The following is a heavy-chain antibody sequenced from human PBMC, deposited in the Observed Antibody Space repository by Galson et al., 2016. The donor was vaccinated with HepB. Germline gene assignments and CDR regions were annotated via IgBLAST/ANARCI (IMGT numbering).Heavy chain of an antibody. CDR2: ISNTGKKT. Sequence: SLRLSCAASGFIFKNIAMNWFRQAPGKGLEWISTISNTGKKTYYADSVKGRFTTSRDNSKSSVSLQRNSLRVDDTAVYYCAIDYDSSAYFLGSPTDFWGQGALVTVSS. CDR3: AIDYDSSAYFLGSPTDF. D-gene: IGHD3-22*01. J-gene: IGHJ4*02. CDR1: GFIFKNIA. V-gene: IGHV3-23*01.